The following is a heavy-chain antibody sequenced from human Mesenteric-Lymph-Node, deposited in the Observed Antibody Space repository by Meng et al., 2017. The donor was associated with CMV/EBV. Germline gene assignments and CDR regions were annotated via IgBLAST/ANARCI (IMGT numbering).Heavy chain of an antibody. D-gene: IGHD5-12*01. CDR3: RKPAAIYSDVPDDAFDV. CDR2: MSSGGTP. Sequence: GGSLRLSCAAPGFSVSYHFMSWVRQAPGKGLEWVSLMSSGGTPYYADSVKGRFTISRDTSKNTLHLQMNSLRAEDTALYYCRKPAAIYSDVPDDAFDVWGQGTMVTVSS. J-gene: IGHJ3*01. CDR1: GFSVSYHF. V-gene: IGHV3-66*02.